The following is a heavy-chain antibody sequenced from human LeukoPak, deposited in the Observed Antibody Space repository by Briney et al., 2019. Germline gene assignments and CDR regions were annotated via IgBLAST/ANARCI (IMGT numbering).Heavy chain of an antibody. CDR1: GYTFTSYY. D-gene: IGHD3-22*01. Sequence: ASVKVSCKASGYTFTSYYMHWVRQAPGQGLEWMGIMNPSGGSTSYAQKFQGRVTMTRDTSTSTVYMELSSLRSEDTAVYYCARDHGRGTMIVVVINAFDIWGQGTMVTVSS. CDR2: MNPSGGST. V-gene: IGHV1-46*01. J-gene: IGHJ3*02. CDR3: ARDHGRGTMIVVVINAFDI.